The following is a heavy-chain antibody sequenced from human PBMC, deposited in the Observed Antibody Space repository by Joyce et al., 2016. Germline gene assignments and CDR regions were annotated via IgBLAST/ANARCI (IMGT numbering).Heavy chain of an antibody. CDR3: ARDSVGPTLLFDY. CDR1: GGSISSYY. V-gene: IGHV4-59*01. Sequence: QVQLQESGPGLVKPSETLSLTCTVSGGSISSYYWSWIRQPPGKGLEWIGYIYYTGSNDYNPSLKSRVTMSVDTDKNQFSLKLDSVTAADTAIDYCARDSVGPTLLFDYWGQGSLVTVSS. CDR2: IYYTGSN. J-gene: IGHJ4*02. D-gene: IGHD1-26*01.